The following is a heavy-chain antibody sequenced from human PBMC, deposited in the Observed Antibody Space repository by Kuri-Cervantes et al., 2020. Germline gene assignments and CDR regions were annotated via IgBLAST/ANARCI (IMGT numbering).Heavy chain of an antibody. Sequence: SETLSLTCTVSGYSISSGYYWGWIRQPPGKGLKWIGIIYRSGSTYYNPSLKSRVTISVDTSKNQFSLKLSSVTAADTAVYYCARGGYDFWIGFDYWGQGTLVTVSS. CDR3: ARGGYDFWIGFDY. V-gene: IGHV4-38-2*02. CDR2: IYRSGST. D-gene: IGHD3-3*01. J-gene: IGHJ4*02. CDR1: GYSISSGYY.